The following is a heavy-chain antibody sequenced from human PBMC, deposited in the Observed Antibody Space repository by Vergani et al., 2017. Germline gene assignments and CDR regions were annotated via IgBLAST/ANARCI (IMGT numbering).Heavy chain of an antibody. Sequence: QVQLVQSGGGVVQPGGSLRLSCVASGFTFNRYGMQWVRQAPGKGLEWVAYVLFDGSNEYYADSVKGRFIVSRDNSNDRLYLQMNSLRTDDTAVYYCAGELAYCHEGSCALWGQGSVVTGSS. J-gene: IGHJ4*02. CDR1: GFTFNRYG. D-gene: IGHD2-15*01. CDR2: VLFDGSNE. V-gene: IGHV3-30*02. CDR3: AGELAYCHEGSCAL.